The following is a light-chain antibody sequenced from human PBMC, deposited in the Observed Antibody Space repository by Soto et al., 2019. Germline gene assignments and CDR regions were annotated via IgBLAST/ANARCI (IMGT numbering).Light chain of an antibody. V-gene: IGLV2-14*01. CDR2: DVS. J-gene: IGLJ2*01. CDR3: SSYTSSSTVV. Sequence: QSALTQPASVSGSPGHSITISCTGTSSDVGGYNYVSWYQQHPGKDPKLMIYDVSNRPSGVSNRFSGSKSGNTASLTISGLQAEDEADYYCSSYTSSSTVVFGGGTKLTVL. CDR1: SSDVGGYNY.